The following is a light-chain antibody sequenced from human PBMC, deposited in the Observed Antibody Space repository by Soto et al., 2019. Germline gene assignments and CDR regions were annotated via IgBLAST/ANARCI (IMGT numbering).Light chain of an antibody. CDR3: AAWDDSLNVYV. CDR2: YDD. Sequence: QSVLTQPPSVSDAPRQRVTISCSGSSSNIGNNAVNWYQQLPGKAPKLLIYYDDLLPSGVSDRFSGSKSGTSASLAISGLQFEDEADYYCAAWDDSLNVYVFGTGTKVTVL. CDR1: SSNIGNNA. V-gene: IGLV1-36*01. J-gene: IGLJ1*01.